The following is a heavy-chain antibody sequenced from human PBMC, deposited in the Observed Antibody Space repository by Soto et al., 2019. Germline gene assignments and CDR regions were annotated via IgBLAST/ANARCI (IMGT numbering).Heavy chain of an antibody. V-gene: IGHV3-30-3*01. J-gene: IGHJ1*01. CDR3: ARDISGPHTPYFQH. CDR1: GFTFSSYA. D-gene: IGHD3-9*01. CDR2: ISYDGSNK. Sequence: GGSLRLSCAASGFTFSSYAMHWVRQAPGKGLEWVAVISYDGSNKYYADSVKGRFTISRDNSKNTLYLQMNSLRAEDTAVYYCARDISGPHTPYFQHWGQGTLVTVSS.